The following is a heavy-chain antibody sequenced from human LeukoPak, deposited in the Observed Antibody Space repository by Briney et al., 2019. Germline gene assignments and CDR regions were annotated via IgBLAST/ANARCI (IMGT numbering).Heavy chain of an antibody. CDR2: INHSGST. D-gene: IGHD3-9*01. Sequence: SETLSLTCAVYGGSFSGYYWSWIRQPPGKGLEWIGEINHSGSTNYNPSLKSRVTISVDTSKNQFSLKLRSVTAADTAVYYCARVYPYYDILTVKNYQYMDVWGKGTTVTVSS. V-gene: IGHV4-34*01. J-gene: IGHJ6*03. CDR3: ARVYPYYDILTVKNYQYMDV. CDR1: GGSFSGYY.